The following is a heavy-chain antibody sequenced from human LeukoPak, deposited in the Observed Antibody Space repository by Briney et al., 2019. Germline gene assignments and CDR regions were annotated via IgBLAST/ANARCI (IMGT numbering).Heavy chain of an antibody. CDR3: ARLVAVAGSSDWFDP. Sequence: PSETLSLTCTVSGGSISSYYWSWIRQPAGKGLEWIGRIYTSGSTNYNPSLKSRVTISVDTSKNQFSLKLNSVTAADTAVYYCARLVAVAGSSDWFDPWGQGTLVTVSS. CDR2: IYTSGST. D-gene: IGHD6-19*01. CDR1: GGSISSYY. J-gene: IGHJ5*02. V-gene: IGHV4-4*07.